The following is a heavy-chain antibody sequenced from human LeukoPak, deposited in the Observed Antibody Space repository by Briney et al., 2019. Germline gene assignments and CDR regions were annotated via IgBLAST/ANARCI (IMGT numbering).Heavy chain of an antibody. CDR3: ARGDYVYYFDY. Sequence: GASVKVSCKASGGTFSSYAISWVRQAPGQGLEWMGGVIPIFGTANYAQRFQGRVTITADESTSTAYMELSSLRSEDTTVYYCARGDYVYYFDYWGQGTLVTVSS. V-gene: IGHV1-69*13. CDR1: GGTFSSYA. J-gene: IGHJ4*02. CDR2: VIPIFGTA. D-gene: IGHD4-17*01.